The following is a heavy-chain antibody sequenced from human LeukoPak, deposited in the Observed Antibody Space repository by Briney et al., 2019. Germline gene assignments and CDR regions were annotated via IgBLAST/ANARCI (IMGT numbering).Heavy chain of an antibody. J-gene: IGHJ4*02. CDR1: GYSISSGYY. CDR2: IYYSGST. Sequence: TSETLSLTCAVSGYSISSGYYWGWIRQPPGKGLEWIGSIYYSGSTYYNPSLKSRVTISVDTSKNQFSLKLSSVTAADTAVYYCARHGSKDRYDYWGQGTLVTVSS. V-gene: IGHV4-38-2*01. D-gene: IGHD1-26*01. CDR3: ARHGSKDRYDY.